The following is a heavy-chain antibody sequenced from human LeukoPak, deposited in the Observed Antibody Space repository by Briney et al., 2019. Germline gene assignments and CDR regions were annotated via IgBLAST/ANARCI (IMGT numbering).Heavy chain of an antibody. D-gene: IGHD3-10*01. CDR2: INHSGST. CDR1: GGSFSGYY. J-gene: IGHJ5*02. Sequence: PSETLSLTCAVYGGSFSGYYWSWIRQPPGKGLEWIGEINHSGSTNYNSSLKSRVTISVDTSKNQFSLKLSSVTAADTAVYYCATGVYYGSGRLDPWGQGTLVTVSS. CDR3: ATGVYYGSGRLDP. V-gene: IGHV4-34*01.